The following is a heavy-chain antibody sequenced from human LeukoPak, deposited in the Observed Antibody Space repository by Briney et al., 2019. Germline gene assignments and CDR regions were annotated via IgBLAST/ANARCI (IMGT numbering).Heavy chain of an antibody. V-gene: IGHV4-59*01. CDR2: IYYSGST. J-gene: IGHJ6*02. D-gene: IGHD3-10*01. CDR1: GGSISSYY. CDR3: ARDNGAYYYGSGSRYMDV. Sequence: PSETLSLTCTVSGGSISSYYWSWIRQPPGKGLEWIGYIYYSGSTNYNPSLKSRVTISVDTSKNQFSLKLSSVTAADTAVYYCARDNGAYYYGSGSRYMDVWGQGTTVTVSS.